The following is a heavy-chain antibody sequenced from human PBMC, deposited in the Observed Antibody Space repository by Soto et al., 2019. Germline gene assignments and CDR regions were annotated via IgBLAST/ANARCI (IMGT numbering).Heavy chain of an antibody. V-gene: IGHV4-39*01. CDR3: ATQDSSTSLQNDAFDI. CDR1: GGSISSSSYY. D-gene: IGHD2-2*01. CDR2: IYYSGST. Sequence: SETLSLTCTVSGGSISSSSYYWGWIRQPPGKGLEWIGSIYYSGSTYYNPSLKSRVTISVDTSKNPFSLKLSSVTAADTAVYYCATQDSSTSLQNDAFDIWGQGTMVTVSS. J-gene: IGHJ3*02.